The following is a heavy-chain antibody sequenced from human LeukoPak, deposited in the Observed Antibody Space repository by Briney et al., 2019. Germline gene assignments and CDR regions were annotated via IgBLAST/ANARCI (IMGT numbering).Heavy chain of an antibody. V-gene: IGHV3-30*02. CDR2: IRYDGSNK. CDR1: GFTFSSYG. D-gene: IGHD2-2*01. J-gene: IGHJ4*02. CDR3: AKPRYQLPIFDY. Sequence: PGGSLRLSCAASGFTFSSYGMHWVRQAPGRGLEWVAFIRYDGSNKYYADSVKGRFTISRDNSKNTLYLQMNSLRAEDTAVYYCAKPRYQLPIFDYWGKGNPGHRLL.